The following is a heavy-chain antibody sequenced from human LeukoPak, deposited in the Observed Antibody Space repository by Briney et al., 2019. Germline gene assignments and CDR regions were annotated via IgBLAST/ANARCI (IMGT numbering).Heavy chain of an antibody. D-gene: IGHD5-18*01. CDR3: ARARYSYGYSPIDY. Sequence: SETLSLTCTVSGGSISSYYWSWIRQPPGKGLEWIGYIYYSGSTNYNPSLKSRVTISVDTSKNQFSLKLSSVTAADTAVYYCARARYSYGYSPIDYWGQGTLVTVSS. CDR1: GGSISSYY. J-gene: IGHJ4*02. CDR2: IYYSGST. V-gene: IGHV4-59*01.